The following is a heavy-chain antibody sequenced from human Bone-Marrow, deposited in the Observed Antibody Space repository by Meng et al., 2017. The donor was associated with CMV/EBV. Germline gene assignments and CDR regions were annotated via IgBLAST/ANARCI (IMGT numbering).Heavy chain of an antibody. V-gene: IGHV3-74*01. J-gene: IGHJ6*02. CDR1: GFTFSSYW. CDR3: ARDPIQYSSSWFYYYYGMDV. D-gene: IGHD6-13*01. CDR2: INSDGSST. Sequence: GGSLRLSCAASGFTFSSYWMHWVRQAPGKGLVWVSRINSDGSSTSYADSVKGRFTISRDNAQNTLYLQMNSLRAEDTAVYYCARDPIQYSSSWFYYYYGMDVWGQGTMVTVSS.